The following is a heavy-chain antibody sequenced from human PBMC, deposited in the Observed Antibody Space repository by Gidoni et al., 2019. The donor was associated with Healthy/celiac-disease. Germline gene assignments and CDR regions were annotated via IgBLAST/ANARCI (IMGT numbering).Heavy chain of an antibody. D-gene: IGHD6-13*01. Sequence: QVQLVQSGAEVKKHGASVKVSCKASGYTFTIYGISWVRQAPGQGLEWMGWISAYNGNTNYAQKLQGRVTMTTDTSTSTAYMELRSLRSDDTAVYYCARDSIAAAVPEYYYYGMDVWGKGTTVTVSS. J-gene: IGHJ6*04. CDR3: ARDSIAAAVPEYYYYGMDV. V-gene: IGHV1-18*01. CDR2: ISAYNGNT. CDR1: GYTFTIYG.